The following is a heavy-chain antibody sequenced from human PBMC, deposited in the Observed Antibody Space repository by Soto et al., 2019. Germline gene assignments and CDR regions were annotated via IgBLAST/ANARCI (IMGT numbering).Heavy chain of an antibody. Sequence: ASETMSLTCTVSGGSIGSYYLTWIRQTPAKELEWIGYIYYTGSTKYNPSLESRVTISIDTSKNQFSLNLRSVTAADTAVYYCARAPAPGTYYYGMDVWGQGTTVTVSS. V-gene: IGHV4-59*01. D-gene: IGHD3-10*01. CDR1: GGSIGSYY. J-gene: IGHJ6*02. CDR3: ARAPAPGTYYYGMDV. CDR2: IYYTGST.